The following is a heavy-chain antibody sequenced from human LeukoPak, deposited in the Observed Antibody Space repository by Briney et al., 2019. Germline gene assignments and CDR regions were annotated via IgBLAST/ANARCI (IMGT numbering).Heavy chain of an antibody. CDR1: GFTFSSYA. CDR3: ATQRLVLSRIDY. J-gene: IGHJ4*02. CDR2: ISGSGGST. D-gene: IGHD6-19*01. Sequence: GGSPRLSCAATGFTFSSYAISWVRQAPGKGLEWVSAISGSGGSTYYADSVKGRFTISRDNSKNTLYLQMNSLRAEDAAVYYCATQRLVLSRIDYWGQGTLVTVSS. V-gene: IGHV3-23*01.